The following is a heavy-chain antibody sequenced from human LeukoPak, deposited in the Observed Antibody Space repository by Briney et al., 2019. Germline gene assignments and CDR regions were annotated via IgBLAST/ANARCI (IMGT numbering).Heavy chain of an antibody. D-gene: IGHD6-13*01. CDR1: GFTFSSYG. CDR2: IWYDGSNK. CDR3: AKAPSSSWYDLMDV. J-gene: IGHJ6*02. V-gene: IGHV3-33*06. Sequence: GGSLRLSCAASGFTFSSYGMHWVRQAPGKGLEWVAVIWYDGSNKYYADSVKGRFTISRDNSKNTLYLQMNSLRAEDTAVYYCAKAPSSSWYDLMDVWGQGTTVTVSS.